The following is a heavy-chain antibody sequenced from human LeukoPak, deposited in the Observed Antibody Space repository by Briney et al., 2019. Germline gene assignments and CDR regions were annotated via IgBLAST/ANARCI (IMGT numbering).Heavy chain of an antibody. CDR3: ARLTPNGYVDY. V-gene: IGHV4-39*01. Sequence: PSETLSLTCTVSGGSISSNNYYWGWIRQPPGKGLDWIGSIYYSGTTYYSPSLKSRVTISVDTSKNQFSLKLSSVTAADTAVCYCARLTPNGYVDYWGQGTLVTVSS. D-gene: IGHD2-8*01. CDR2: IYYSGTT. J-gene: IGHJ4*02. CDR1: GGSISSNNYY.